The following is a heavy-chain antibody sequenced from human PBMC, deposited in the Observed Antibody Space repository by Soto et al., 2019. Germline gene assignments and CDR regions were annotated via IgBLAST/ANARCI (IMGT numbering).Heavy chain of an antibody. V-gene: IGHV3-23*01. CDR3: AKDFLYSGSYYSEFINDY. D-gene: IGHD1-26*01. CDR2: ISGSGGST. J-gene: IGHJ4*02. Sequence: EVQLLESGGGLVQPGGSLRLSCAASGFTFSSYAMSWVRQAPGKGLEWVSAISGSGGSTYYADSVKGRFTISRDNSKNTLYLQMNSLRAEDTAVYYCAKDFLYSGSYYSEFINDYWGQGTLVTVSS. CDR1: GFTFSSYA.